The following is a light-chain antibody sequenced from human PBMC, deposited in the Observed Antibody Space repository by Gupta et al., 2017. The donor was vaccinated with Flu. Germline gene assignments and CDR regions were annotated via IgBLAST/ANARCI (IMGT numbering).Light chain of an antibody. CDR2: DAS. J-gene: IGKJ1*01. CDR1: QSVSSY. V-gene: IGKV3-11*01. CDR3: QQRSNSGT. Sequence: DIVLTQSPATLSLSPGERATLSCRASQSVSSYLDWYQQKPGQAPRLLIYDASNRANGIPDRFSGSGSGTDFTLTSSSREPEDFAVYYWQQRSNSGTFGQGTKVEIK.